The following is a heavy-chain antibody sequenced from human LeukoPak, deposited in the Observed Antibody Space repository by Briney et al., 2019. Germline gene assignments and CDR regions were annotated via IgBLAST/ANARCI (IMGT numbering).Heavy chain of an antibody. CDR1: GYTFTSYG. CDR3: ARDDWYYDSSGYRGDY. D-gene: IGHD3-22*01. CDR2: ISAYNGNT. V-gene: IGHV1-18*01. J-gene: IGHJ4*02. Sequence: ASVKVSCKASGYTFTSYGISWVRQAPGQGLEWMGWISAYNGNTNYAQKLQGRVTMPTDTSTSTAYMELRSLRSDDTAVYYCARDDWYYDSSGYRGDYWGQGTLVTVSS.